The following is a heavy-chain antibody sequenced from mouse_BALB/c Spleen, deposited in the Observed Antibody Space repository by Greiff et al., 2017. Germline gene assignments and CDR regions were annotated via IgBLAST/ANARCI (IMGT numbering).Heavy chain of an antibody. D-gene: IGHD2-10*02. J-gene: IGHJ4*01. CDR2: IDPSDSYT. Sequence: VQLQQPGAELVKPGASVKLSCKASGYTFTSYWMHWVKQRPGQGLEWIGEIDPSDSYTNYNQKFKGKATLTVDKSSSTAYMQLSSLTSEDSAVYYCARCLYGNYGGDAMDDWGQGTSVTVSS. CDR3: ARCLYGNYGGDAMDD. V-gene: IGHV1-69*02. CDR1: GYTFTSYW.